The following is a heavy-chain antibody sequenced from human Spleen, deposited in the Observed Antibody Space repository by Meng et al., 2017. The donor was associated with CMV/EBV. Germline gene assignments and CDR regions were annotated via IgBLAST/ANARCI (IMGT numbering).Heavy chain of an antibody. D-gene: IGHD3-9*01. J-gene: IGHJ6*02. CDR3: ARDRLVKTFYYYYGMDV. CDR1: GFAFGIYC. Sequence: ASVKVSCKASGFAFGIYCIHWVRQAPGQGLEWMGMINPSGGSTTYARNFQGRFTMTRDTSTSTVYMELTSLRSEDTVVYYCARDRLVKTFYYYYGMDVWGQGTTVTVSS. V-gene: IGHV1-46*01. CDR2: INPSGGST.